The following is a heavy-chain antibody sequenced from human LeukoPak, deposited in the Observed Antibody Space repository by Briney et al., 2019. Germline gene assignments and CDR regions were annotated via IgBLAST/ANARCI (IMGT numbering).Heavy chain of an antibody. D-gene: IGHD2-21*01. J-gene: IGHJ4*02. CDR2: ISAYNGNT. V-gene: IGHV1-18*01. CDR3: ARSSSVTIPGYYFDY. Sequence: GASVKVSCKASGGTFSSYAISWVRQAHGQGLEWMGWISAYNGNTNYAQKLQGRVTMTTDTSTSTAYMELRSLRSDDTAVYYCARSSSVTIPGYYFDYWGQGTLVTVSS. CDR1: GGTFSSYA.